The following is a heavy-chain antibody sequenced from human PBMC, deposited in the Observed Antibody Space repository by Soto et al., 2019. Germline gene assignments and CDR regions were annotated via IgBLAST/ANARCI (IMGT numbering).Heavy chain of an antibody. CDR1: GFSFSISP. V-gene: IGHV3-30-3*01. CDR2: ISYDGTNK. D-gene: IGHD7-27*01. J-gene: IGHJ4*02. Sequence: SLRLSCAASGFSFSISPMHWVRQAPGKGPEWVALISYDGTNKFYADSVKGRFTISRDNSKSTLYLQVDSLRPEDAAVYYCARDPKTSGGQHWAFNYFDSWGQGTQVTVSS. CDR3: ARDPKTSGGQHWAFNYFDS.